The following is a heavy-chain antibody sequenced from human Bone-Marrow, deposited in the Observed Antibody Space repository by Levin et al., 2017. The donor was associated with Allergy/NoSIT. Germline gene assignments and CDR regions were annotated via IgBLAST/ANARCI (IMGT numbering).Heavy chain of an antibody. Sequence: GGSLRLSCAVSGFTVSNNYMSWVRQAPGKGPEWVSVIYSAGSTYYADSVRGRFTISRDNSKNTLFLQMNSLRADDTAVYYCARGGPYGYWGQGTLVTVSS. J-gene: IGHJ4*02. D-gene: IGHD3-16*01. V-gene: IGHV3-53*01. CDR2: IYSAGST. CDR1: GFTVSNNY. CDR3: ARGGPYGY.